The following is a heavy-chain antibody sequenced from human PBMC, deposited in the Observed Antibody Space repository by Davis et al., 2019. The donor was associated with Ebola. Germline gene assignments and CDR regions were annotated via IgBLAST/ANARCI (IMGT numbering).Heavy chain of an antibody. Sequence: ASVKVSCKVSGYTLTELSIHWVRQAPGKGLEWMGGFDPEDGETIYAQKFQGRVTVTEDTSTDTAYMDLSSLRSEDTAVYYCARGSRNMDVWGQGTTVTVSS. CDR2: FDPEDGET. J-gene: IGHJ6*02. CDR1: GYTLTELS. V-gene: IGHV1-24*01. CDR3: ARGSRNMDV.